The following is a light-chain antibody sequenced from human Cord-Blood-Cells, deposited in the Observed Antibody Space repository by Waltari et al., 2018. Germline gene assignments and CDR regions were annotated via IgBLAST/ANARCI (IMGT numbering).Light chain of an antibody. Sequence: DIQMTQSPSSLSASVGDRVTITCRASQGISSYLNWYQQKPGKAPKLLIYAASNLQSGVPSRFSGSGSGTDFTFTISSLQPEDIATYYCQQYDSLPWTFGQGTRVEIK. CDR1: QGISSY. J-gene: IGKJ5*01. V-gene: IGKV1-33*01. CDR3: QQYDSLPWT. CDR2: AAS.